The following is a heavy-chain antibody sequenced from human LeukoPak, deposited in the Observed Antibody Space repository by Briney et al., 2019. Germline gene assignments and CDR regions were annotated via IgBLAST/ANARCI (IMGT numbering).Heavy chain of an antibody. Sequence: SETLSLTCTVSGGSISSYYWSWIRQPPGKGLEWIGYIYYSGSTNYNPSLKSRVTISVDTSKNQFSLKLSSVTAADTAVYYCASGAKHYDILTGYYLDAFDIWGQGTMVTVSS. J-gene: IGHJ3*02. CDR2: IYYSGST. V-gene: IGHV4-59*01. CDR1: GGSISSYY. D-gene: IGHD3-9*01. CDR3: ASGAKHYDILTGYYLDAFDI.